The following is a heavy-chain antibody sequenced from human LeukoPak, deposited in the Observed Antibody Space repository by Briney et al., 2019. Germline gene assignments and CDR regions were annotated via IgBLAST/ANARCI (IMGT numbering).Heavy chain of an antibody. CDR1: EFTFNNYN. Sequence: GGSLRLSCAASEFTFNNYNMNWVRQAPGKGLEWVSYISSTSSTIYYADSVKGRFTISRDNAKNSLYLQMDSLRAEDTAVYYCEKDAQRGFDYSNSLESWGQGTLVTVSS. J-gene: IGHJ5*01. D-gene: IGHD4-11*01. CDR2: ISSTSSTI. CDR3: EKDAQRGFDYSNSLES. V-gene: IGHV3-48*01.